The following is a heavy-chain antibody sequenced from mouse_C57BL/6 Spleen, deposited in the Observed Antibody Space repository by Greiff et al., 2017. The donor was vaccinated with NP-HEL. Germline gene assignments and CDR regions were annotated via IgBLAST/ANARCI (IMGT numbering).Heavy chain of an antibody. CDR1: GYTFTSYW. CDR3: ARADSFLDY. J-gene: IGHJ2*01. D-gene: IGHD1-1*01. Sequence: VKLQQPGAELVRPGSSVKLSCKASGYTFTSYWMHWVKQRPIQGLEWIGNIDPSDSETHYNQKFKDKATLTVDKSSSTAYMQLSSLTSEDSAVYYCARADSFLDYWGQGTTLTVSS. V-gene: IGHV1-52*01. CDR2: IDPSDSET.